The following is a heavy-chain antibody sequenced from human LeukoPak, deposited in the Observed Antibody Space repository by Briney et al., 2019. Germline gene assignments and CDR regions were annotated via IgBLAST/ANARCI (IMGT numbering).Heavy chain of an antibody. V-gene: IGHV4-31*03. CDR1: GGSISSGGYY. J-gene: IGHJ5*02. CDR2: IYYSGST. Sequence: SQTLSLTCTVSGGSISSGGYYWSWIRQHPGKGLEWIGYIYYSGSTYYNPSLKSRVTISVDTSKNQFSLKLSSVTAADTAVYYCARVFTGTNWFDPWGQGTLDTVSS. D-gene: IGHD1-1*01. CDR3: ARVFTGTNWFDP.